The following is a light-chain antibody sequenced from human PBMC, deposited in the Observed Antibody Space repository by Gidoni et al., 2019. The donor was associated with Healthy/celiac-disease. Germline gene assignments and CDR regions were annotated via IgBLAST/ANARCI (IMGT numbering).Light chain of an antibody. CDR3: QQRSNWLLT. J-gene: IGKJ4*01. CDR2: DAS. CDR1: QSVSSY. V-gene: IGKV3-11*01. Sequence: EIVLTQSPATLSLSPGERATLSCRASQSVSSYLAWYQQKPGQAPRLLIYDASHRSTGIPAMFSGSWSGTYFTLTISSLEPEDFAVYYCQQRSNWLLTFGGGTKVELK.